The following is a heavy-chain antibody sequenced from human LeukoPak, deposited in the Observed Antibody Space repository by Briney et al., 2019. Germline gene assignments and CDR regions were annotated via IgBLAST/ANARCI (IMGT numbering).Heavy chain of an antibody. D-gene: IGHD2-2*01. CDR3: ATVLADIVVVPAAGLTNYGMDV. Sequence: ASVKVSCKVSGYTLTELSMHWVRQAPGKGLEWMGGFDPEDGETIYAQKFQGRVTMTVDTSTDTAYMELSSLRSEDTAVYYCATVLADIVVVPAAGLTNYGMDVWGQGTTVTVSS. CDR1: GYTLTELS. CDR2: FDPEDGET. J-gene: IGHJ6*02. V-gene: IGHV1-24*01.